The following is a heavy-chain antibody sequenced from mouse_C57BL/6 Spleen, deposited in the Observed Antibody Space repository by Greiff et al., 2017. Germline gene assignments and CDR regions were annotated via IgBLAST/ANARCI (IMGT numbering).Heavy chain of an antibody. D-gene: IGHD2-2*01. CDR2: INPSNGGT. V-gene: IGHV1-53*01. J-gene: IGHJ4*01. CDR1: GYTFTSYW. CDR3: ARRGYDGEGAMDY. Sequence: QVQLQQPGTELVKPGASVKLSCKASGYTFTSYWMHWVKQRPGQGLEWIGNINPSNGGTNYNEKFKSKATLTVDTTSSTAYMQLSSLTSEDSAVYDCARRGYDGEGAMDYWGQGTSVTVSS.